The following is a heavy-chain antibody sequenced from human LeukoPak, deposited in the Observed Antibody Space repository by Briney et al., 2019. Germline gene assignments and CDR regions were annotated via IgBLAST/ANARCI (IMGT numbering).Heavy chain of an antibody. Sequence: PGGSLRLSCAASGNYWMHWVRQAPGKGLECVSAITGDGGRTYYADSVKGRFTISRDNSKNTLYLQMSSLRAEDTAVYYCVKDPFYGGNPLYYFDYWGQGTLVTVSS. D-gene: IGHD4-23*01. CDR3: VKDPFYGGNPLYYFDY. V-gene: IGHV3-64D*06. J-gene: IGHJ4*02. CDR2: ITGDGGRT. CDR1: GNYW.